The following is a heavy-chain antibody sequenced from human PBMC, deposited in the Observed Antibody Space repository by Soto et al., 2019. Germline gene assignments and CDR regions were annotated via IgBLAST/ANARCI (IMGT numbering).Heavy chain of an antibody. D-gene: IGHD4-4*01. J-gene: IGHJ6*02. CDR3: ARGAMTTVTTRRYYYYGMDV. CDR1: GGSFSGYY. V-gene: IGHV4-34*01. CDR2: INHSGST. Sequence: SSETLSLTCAVYGGSFSGYYWSWIRQPPGKGLEWIGEINHSGSTNYNPSLKRRVTISVDTSKNQFSLKLSSVTAADTAVYYCARGAMTTVTTRRYYYYGMDVWGQGTTVTVSS.